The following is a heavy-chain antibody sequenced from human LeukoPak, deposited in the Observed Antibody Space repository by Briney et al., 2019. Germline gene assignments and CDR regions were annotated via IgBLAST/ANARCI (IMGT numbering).Heavy chain of an antibody. CDR1: GFTFSGSA. D-gene: IGHD5-24*01. CDR2: ISFSGGST. Sequence: GGSLRLSCAASGFTFSGSAMSWVRQAPGKGLEWVSLISFSGGSTYYADSVKGRFTISRGNSRDTLYVQMNSLRAEDTAIYYCARDIQLSTWGLGTMVTVSS. CDR3: ARDIQLST. V-gene: IGHV3-23*01. J-gene: IGHJ3*01.